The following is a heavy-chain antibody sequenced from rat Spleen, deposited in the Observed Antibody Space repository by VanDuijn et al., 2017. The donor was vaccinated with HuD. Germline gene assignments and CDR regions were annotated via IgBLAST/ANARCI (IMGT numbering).Heavy chain of an antibody. CDR3: TKMPPMGDYFDC. CDR2: ITYDVSTT. CDR1: GFSFSDCD. J-gene: IGHJ2*01. V-gene: IGHV5-20*01. D-gene: IGHD1-7*01. Sequence: EVQLVESGGGLVQPGRSMLLSCAASGFSFSDCDMAWVRQAPTKGLKWVASITYDVSTTYYRDSVKGRFTVSRDNAKSTLYLQMDSLRSEDTATYYCTKMPPMGDYFDCWGQGVKVTVSS.